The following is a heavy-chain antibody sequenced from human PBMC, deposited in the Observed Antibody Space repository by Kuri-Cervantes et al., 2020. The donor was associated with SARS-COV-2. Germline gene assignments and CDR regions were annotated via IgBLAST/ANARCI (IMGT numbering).Heavy chain of an antibody. CDR1: GFTFSDYY. CDR2: ISSSGSTI. J-gene: IGHJ4*02. D-gene: IGHD3-3*01. CDR3: ARDDPWSPTKFDY. Sequence: GESLKISCAASGFTFSDYYMSWIRQAPGKGLEWVSYISSSGSTIYYADSVKGRFTISRDNAKNSLYLQMNSLRAEDTAVYYCARDDPWSPTKFDYWGQGTLVTVSS. V-gene: IGHV3-11*01.